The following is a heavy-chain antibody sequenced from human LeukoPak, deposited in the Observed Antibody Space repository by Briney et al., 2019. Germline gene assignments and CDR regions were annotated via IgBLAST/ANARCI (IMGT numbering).Heavy chain of an antibody. V-gene: IGHV3-33*06. CDR2: IWEDGIET. CDR3: AKPTRGSGGSFLIDY. D-gene: IGHD2-15*01. J-gene: IGHJ4*02. CDR1: GFSFSAYG. Sequence: PGRSLRLSCAASGFSFSAYGMHWVRQSPPKGLELLGVIWEDGIETYYAESGKGRFTISRDNAKTTLYLQMNSLRAEDTAVYYCAKPTRGSGGSFLIDYWGQGTLVSVSS.